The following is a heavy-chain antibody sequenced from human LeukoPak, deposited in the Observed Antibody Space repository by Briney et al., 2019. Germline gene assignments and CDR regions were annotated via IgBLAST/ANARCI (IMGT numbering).Heavy chain of an antibody. CDR2: IKSRTDGGTT. J-gene: IGHJ4*02. D-gene: IGHD3-22*01. Sequence: GSLRLFCAASGFTFSNAWMSWVRQAPGKGLEWVGRIKSRTDGGTTDYAAPVKGRFTISRDDSKNTQYLQLNSLKTEDTAVYYCTTVPRRDSSGYYSGYFDNWGQGTLVTVSS. CDR1: GFTFSNAW. CDR3: TTVPRRDSSGYYSGYFDN. V-gene: IGHV3-15*01.